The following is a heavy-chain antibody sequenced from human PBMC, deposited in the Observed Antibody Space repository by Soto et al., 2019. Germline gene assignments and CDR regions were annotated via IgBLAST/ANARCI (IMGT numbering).Heavy chain of an antibody. Sequence: SETLSLTCTVSDGSISSGAYYWSWIRQPPGKGLEWIGYIYFSGDTYYNPSLKGRLSISRDTSKNQFFLRLSSVTAADTAVYYCARRFVGGTYPNGFDPWGQGTLVTVS. V-gene: IGHV4-30-4*01. CDR2: IYFSGDT. CDR1: DGSISSGAYY. J-gene: IGHJ5*02. D-gene: IGHD6-19*01. CDR3: ARRFVGGTYPNGFDP.